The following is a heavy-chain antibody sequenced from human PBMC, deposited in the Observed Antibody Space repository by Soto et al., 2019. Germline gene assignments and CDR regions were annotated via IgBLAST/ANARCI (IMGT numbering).Heavy chain of an antibody. J-gene: IGHJ4*02. V-gene: IGHV1-3*01. CDR2: INAGNGNT. CDR3: ARSIVVVTSFDY. Sequence: QVQLVQSGAEVKKPGASVKVSCKASGYTFTSYAMHWVRQAPGQRLEWMGWINAGNGNTKYSQKFQGRVTITRDTSASTAYMELSILRSEDTPVYYCARSIVVVTSFDYWGQGTLVTVSA. CDR1: GYTFTSYA. D-gene: IGHD3-22*01.